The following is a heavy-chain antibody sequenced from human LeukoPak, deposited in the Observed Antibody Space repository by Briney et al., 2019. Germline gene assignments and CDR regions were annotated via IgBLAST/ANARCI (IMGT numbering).Heavy chain of an antibody. V-gene: IGHV3-48*01. CDR3: ARGRSSGWTD. CDR2: ISSSTSTI. Sequence: GGSLRLSCAASGFTFSTYSMNWVRQAPGKGLEWVSYISSSTSTIYYADSVKGRFTISRDNAKNSLYLQMNSLRAEDTAVYYCARGRSSGWTDWGQGTLVTVSS. J-gene: IGHJ4*02. CDR1: GFTFSTYS. D-gene: IGHD6-19*01.